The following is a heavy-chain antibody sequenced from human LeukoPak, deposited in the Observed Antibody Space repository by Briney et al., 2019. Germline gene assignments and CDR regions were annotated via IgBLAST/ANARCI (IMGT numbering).Heavy chain of an antibody. Sequence: ASVKVSCKASGYTFSSYGITWVRQAPGQGLEWMGWISAYNGNTNYAQKVRGRVTMTTDTSTNTAYMELGSLRSDDTAVYYCATTDRSSSCYYSFDSWGQGTLVTVSS. J-gene: IGHJ4*02. CDR3: ATTDRSSSCYYSFDS. CDR1: GYTFSSYG. CDR2: ISAYNGNT. V-gene: IGHV1-18*04. D-gene: IGHD2-21*01.